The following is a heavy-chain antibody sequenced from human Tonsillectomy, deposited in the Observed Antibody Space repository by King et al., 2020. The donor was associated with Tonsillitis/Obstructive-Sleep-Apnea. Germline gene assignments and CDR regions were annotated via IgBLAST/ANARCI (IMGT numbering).Heavy chain of an antibody. V-gene: IGHV3-7*03. J-gene: IGHJ6*02. Sequence: VQLVESGGGLVQPGGSLRLSCAASGFTFSSYWMSWVRQAPGKGLEWVANIKQDGSEKYYVDSVKGRFTISRDNAKNSLYLQMNSLRAEDTAVYYCARDAVPLYNWNYPYYYYYGMDVWGQGTTVTVSS. CDR3: ARDAVPLYNWNYPYYYYYGMDV. CDR1: GFTFSSYW. CDR2: IKQDGSEK. D-gene: IGHD1-7*01.